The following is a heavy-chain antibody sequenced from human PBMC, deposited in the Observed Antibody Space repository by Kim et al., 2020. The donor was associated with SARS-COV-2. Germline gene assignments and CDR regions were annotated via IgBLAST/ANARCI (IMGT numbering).Heavy chain of an antibody. CDR1: GYTFTTYA. CDR2: INTNTGNP. Sequence: ASVKVSCKASGYTFTTYAMNWVRQAPGQGLEWMGWINTNTGNPTYAQGFTGRFVFSLDTSVTTAYLQISSLKAEDTAVYYCARGQAGSGTYRGSNYYYGMEVWGQGTTVTVSS. CDR3: ARGQAGSGTYRGSNYYYGMEV. J-gene: IGHJ6*02. V-gene: IGHV7-4-1*02. D-gene: IGHD3-10*01.